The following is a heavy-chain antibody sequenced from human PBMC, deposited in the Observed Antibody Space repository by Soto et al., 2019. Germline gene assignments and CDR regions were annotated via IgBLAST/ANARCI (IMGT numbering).Heavy chain of an antibody. J-gene: IGHJ6*02. CDR3: AKDRPNIVVVPAAMMGRGYYYYGMDV. Sequence: EVQLLESGGGLVQPGGSLRLSCAASGFTFSSYAMSWVRQAPGKGLEWVSAISGSGGSTYYADSVKGRFTISRDNSKNTRYLQMNSLRAEDTAVYYCAKDRPNIVVVPAAMMGRGYYYYGMDVWGQGTTVTVSS. V-gene: IGHV3-23*01. CDR1: GFTFSSYA. CDR2: ISGSGGST. D-gene: IGHD2-2*01.